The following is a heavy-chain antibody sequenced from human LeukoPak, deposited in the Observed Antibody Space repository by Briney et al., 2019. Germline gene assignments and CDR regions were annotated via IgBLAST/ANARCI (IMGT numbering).Heavy chain of an antibody. D-gene: IGHD1-26*01. CDR1: GFTFSSYG. Sequence: GGSLRLSCAASGFTFSSYGMHWVRQAPGKGLEWVAVISYDGSNKYYADSVKGRFTISRDNSKNTLYLQMNSLRAEDTAVYYCARGWELLRAAFDIWGQGTMVTVSS. V-gene: IGHV3-30*03. CDR2: ISYDGSNK. CDR3: ARGWELLRAAFDI. J-gene: IGHJ3*02.